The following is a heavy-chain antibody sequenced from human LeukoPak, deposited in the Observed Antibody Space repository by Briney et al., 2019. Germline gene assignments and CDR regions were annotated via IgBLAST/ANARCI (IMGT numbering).Heavy chain of an antibody. J-gene: IGHJ4*02. CDR1: GGSISSYY. CDR2: IYYSGST. D-gene: IGHD3-9*01. Sequence: SETLSLTCTVSGGSISSYYWSWIRQPPGKGLEWIGYIYYSGSTNYNPSLKSRVTISVDTSKNQFSLKLSSVTAADTAVYYCARLDDILTGYHPRGQGTLVTVSS. V-gene: IGHV4-59*08. CDR3: ARLDDILTGYHP.